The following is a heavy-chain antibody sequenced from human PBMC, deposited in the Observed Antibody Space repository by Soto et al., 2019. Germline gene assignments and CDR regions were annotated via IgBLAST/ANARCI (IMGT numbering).Heavy chain of an antibody. V-gene: IGHV3-30-3*01. D-gene: IGHD3-22*01. CDR3: AREGWYSRGYYYIGAFDL. CDR2: ISYDGSNK. J-gene: IGHJ3*01. Sequence: QVQLVESGGGVVQPGRSLRLSCAASGFTFSSYAMHWVRQAPGKGLEWVAVISYDGSNKYYADSVKGRFTISRDNSKNPLYLQTHSLRAEATAVYYCAREGWYSRGYYYIGAFDLWGQGTMVTVSS. CDR1: GFTFSSYA.